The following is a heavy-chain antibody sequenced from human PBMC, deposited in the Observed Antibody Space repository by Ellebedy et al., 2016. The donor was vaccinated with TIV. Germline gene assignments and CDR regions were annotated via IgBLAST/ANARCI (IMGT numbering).Heavy chain of an antibody. D-gene: IGHD4-17*01. CDR2: ISSSSSTI. V-gene: IGHV3-48*04. J-gene: IGHJ4*02. CDR3: AKSPYGDYAYFDY. CDR1: GFTFSSYS. Sequence: GGSLRLXXAASGFTFSSYSMNWVRQAPGKGLEWVSYISSSSSTIYYADSVKGRFTISRDNAKNSLYLQMNSLRAEDTAVYYCAKSPYGDYAYFDYWGQGTLVTVSS.